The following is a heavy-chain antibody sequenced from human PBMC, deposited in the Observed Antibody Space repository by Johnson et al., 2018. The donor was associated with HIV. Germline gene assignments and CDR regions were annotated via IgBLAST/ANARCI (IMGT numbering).Heavy chain of an antibody. V-gene: IGHV3-11*04. J-gene: IGHJ3*02. Sequence: QVQLVESGGGLVKPGGSLRLSCAASGFSFSDHYMSWIRQAPGKGLEWVSYISSSGSTIYYADSVKGRFTVSRDNAKNSLYLQMNSLRAEDTARYYCARGMWIPEIDAIDIWGQGTMVTVSS. CDR2: ISSSGSTI. D-gene: IGHD5-18*01. CDR1: GFSFSDHY. CDR3: ARGMWIPEIDAIDI.